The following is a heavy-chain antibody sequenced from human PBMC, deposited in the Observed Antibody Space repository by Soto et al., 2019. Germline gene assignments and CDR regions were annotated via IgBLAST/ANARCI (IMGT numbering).Heavy chain of an antibody. V-gene: IGHV4-31*03. D-gene: IGHD5-12*01. CDR1: GGSISSGGYY. J-gene: IGHJ4*02. CDR2: IYYSGST. Sequence: KTSETLSLTCTVSGGSISSGGYYWSWIRQHPGKGLEWIGYIYYSGSTYYNPSLKSRVTISVDTSKNQFSLKLSSVTAADTAVYYCARVSGRWLQFDYWGQGTLVTVSS. CDR3: ARVSGRWLQFDY.